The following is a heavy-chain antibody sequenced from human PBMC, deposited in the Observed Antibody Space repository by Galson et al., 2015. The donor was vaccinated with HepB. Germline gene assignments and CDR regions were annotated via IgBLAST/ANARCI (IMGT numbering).Heavy chain of an antibody. J-gene: IGHJ4*02. CDR2: ITPSGDNT. D-gene: IGHD6-19*01. CDR3: ARVHSEYTSGWYRQALYYFDS. V-gene: IGHV3-23*01. Sequence: SLRLSCAASGFTFRNYAMSWVRQAPGKELEWVSAITPSGDNTYSADSVKGRFTISRDNSKNTLFLQKTGLTADDTAIYYCARVHSEYTSGWYRQALYYFDSWGQGTLVAVSS. CDR1: GFTFRNYA.